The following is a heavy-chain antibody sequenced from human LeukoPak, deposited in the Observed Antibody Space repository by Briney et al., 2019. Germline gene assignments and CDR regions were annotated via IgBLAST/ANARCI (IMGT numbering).Heavy chain of an antibody. CDR1: GYTFPSYA. J-gene: IGHJ4*02. D-gene: IGHD3-10*01. Sequence: ASVKVSCKASGYTFPSYAMHWVRQAPGQRLEWMGWINAGNGNTKYSQKFQGRVTITRDTSASTAYMELSSLRSEDTAVYYCARLNVDYYGSGSYFFDYWGQGTLVTVSS. CDR2: INAGNGNT. CDR3: ARLNVDYYGSGSYFFDY. V-gene: IGHV1-3*01.